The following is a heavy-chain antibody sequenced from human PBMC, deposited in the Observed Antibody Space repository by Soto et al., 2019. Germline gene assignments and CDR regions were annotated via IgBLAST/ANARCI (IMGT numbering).Heavy chain of an antibody. V-gene: IGHV4-30-4*08. CDR3: ARSNMGYYDSSGYLDPYFDY. J-gene: IGHJ4*02. Sequence: QVQLQESGPGLVKPSQTLSLTCTVSGASINSGGYYWSWIRQLPGKGLEWIGYIYYSGSTYYNPSLKSRVTISVDTSKNQFSLKLSSVTAADTAVYYCARSNMGYYDSSGYLDPYFDYWGQGTLVTVSS. CDR2: IYYSGST. CDR1: GASINSGGYY. D-gene: IGHD3-22*01.